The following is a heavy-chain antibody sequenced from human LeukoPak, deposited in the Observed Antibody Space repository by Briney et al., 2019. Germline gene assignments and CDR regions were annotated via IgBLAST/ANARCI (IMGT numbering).Heavy chain of an antibody. CDR1: GYTFTADF. J-gene: IGHJ4*02. Sequence: GASVKVSCKTSGYTFTADFMHWVRQAPGQGLEWMGWISAYNGNTNYAQKLQGRVTMTTDTSTSTAYMELRSLRSDDTAVYYCTRERGDYFDYWGQGTLVTVSS. V-gene: IGHV1-18*04. CDR3: TRERGDYFDY. CDR2: ISAYNGNT.